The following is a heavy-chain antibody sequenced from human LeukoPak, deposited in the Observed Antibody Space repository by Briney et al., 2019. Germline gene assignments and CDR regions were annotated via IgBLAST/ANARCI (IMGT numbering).Heavy chain of an antibody. CDR3: ARGGHYYDSSGYYPCDY. D-gene: IGHD3-22*01. Sequence: GGSLRLSCAASGFTFDDYGMSWVRQAPGKGLEWVSGINWNGGSTGYADSVKGRFTISRDNAKNSLYLQMNSLRAEDTALYYCARGGHYYDSSGYYPCDYWGQGTLVTVSS. V-gene: IGHV3-20*04. J-gene: IGHJ4*02. CDR2: INWNGGST. CDR1: GFTFDDYG.